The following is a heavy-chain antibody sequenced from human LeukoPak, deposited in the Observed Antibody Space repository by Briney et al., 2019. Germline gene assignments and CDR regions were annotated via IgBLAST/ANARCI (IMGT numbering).Heavy chain of an antibody. Sequence: GGSLRLSCAASGFTFSSYWMSWVRQAPGKGLEWVANIKQDGSEKYYVDSVKGRFTSSRDNAKNSLYLQMNSLRAEDTAVYYCARAHRGGILTGYHPMYYFDYWGQGTLVTVSS. V-gene: IGHV3-7*01. CDR3: ARAHRGGILTGYHPMYYFDY. D-gene: IGHD3-9*01. CDR2: IKQDGSEK. J-gene: IGHJ4*02. CDR1: GFTFSSYW.